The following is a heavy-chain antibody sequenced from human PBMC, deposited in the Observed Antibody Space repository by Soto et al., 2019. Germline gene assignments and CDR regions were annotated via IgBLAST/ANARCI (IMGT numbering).Heavy chain of an antibody. Sequence: GGSLRLSCVASGFTLNGYAMNWVRQAPGKGLEWVSYISSSSGKIDYADSVKGRFTISRDNAKNSLFLQMNSLRDEDTAVYYGAYSRWFDPWGQGTLVTVSS. CDR2: ISSSSGKI. CDR3: AYSRWFDP. J-gene: IGHJ5*02. CDR1: GFTLNGYA. V-gene: IGHV3-48*02. D-gene: IGHD2-15*01.